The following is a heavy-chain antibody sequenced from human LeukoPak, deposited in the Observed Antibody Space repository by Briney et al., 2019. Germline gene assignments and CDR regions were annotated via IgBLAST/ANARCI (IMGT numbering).Heavy chain of an antibody. CDR2: IQYDGSNE. V-gene: IGHV3-30*02. Sequence: PGGSLRLSCAASRFTFSSYGMHWVRQAPGKGPEWVAYIQYDGSNEQYADSVKGRFTISRDNSKNTLYLQMNSLRAEDTAVYYCAKWEPGYSSSWSFVYWGQGTLVTVSS. CDR1: RFTFSSYG. D-gene: IGHD6-13*01. J-gene: IGHJ4*02. CDR3: AKWEPGYSSSWSFVY.